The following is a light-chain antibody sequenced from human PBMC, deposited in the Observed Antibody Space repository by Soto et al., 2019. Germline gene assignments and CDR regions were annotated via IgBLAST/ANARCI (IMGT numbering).Light chain of an antibody. CDR2: GAS. V-gene: IGKV3-15*01. Sequence: EIVMTQSPATLSVSPGESATLSCRASQSVSSNLAWYQQKPGQAPRLLIYGASTRATAIPPRCSGSGSGTEFTLIISSMQSEDFAVYYCHQYNDWPLTFGGGTEVEIK. CDR1: QSVSSN. J-gene: IGKJ4*01. CDR3: HQYNDWPLT.